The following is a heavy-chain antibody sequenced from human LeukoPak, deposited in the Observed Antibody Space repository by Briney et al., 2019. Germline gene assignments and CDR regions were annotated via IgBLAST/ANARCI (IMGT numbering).Heavy chain of an antibody. CDR1: GFTFSSYW. CDR3: AREDTGVAFDI. J-gene: IGHJ3*02. CDR2: IKQDGSEK. Sequence: GGSLRLSCAASGFTFSSYWMTWVRQAPGKGLEWVANIKQDGSEKHYVDSMKGRFTISRDNAKNSLYLQMNSLRAEDTAVYYCAREDTGVAFDIWGQGTTVTV. D-gene: IGHD2-8*01. V-gene: IGHV3-7*01.